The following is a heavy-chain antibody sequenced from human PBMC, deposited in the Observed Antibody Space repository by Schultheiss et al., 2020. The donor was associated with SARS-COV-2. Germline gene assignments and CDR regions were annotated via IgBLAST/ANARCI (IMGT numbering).Heavy chain of an antibody. Sequence: SQTLSLTCTVSGGSISSGGYYWSWIRQPAGKGLEWIGYIYYSGSTNYNPSLKSRVTISVDTSKNQFSLKLSSVTAADTAVYYCARGGNYGECDYWGQGTLVTVSS. V-gene: IGHV4-61*10. CDR3: ARGGNYGECDY. D-gene: IGHD4-17*01. J-gene: IGHJ4*02. CDR2: IYYSGST. CDR1: GGSISSGGYY.